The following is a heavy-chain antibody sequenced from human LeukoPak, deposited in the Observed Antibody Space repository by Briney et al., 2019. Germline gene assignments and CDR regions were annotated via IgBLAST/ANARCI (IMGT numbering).Heavy chain of an antibody. V-gene: IGHV4-38-2*02. CDR1: GYSISSGYY. CDR3: ARRTRRWPFDY. J-gene: IGHJ4*02. CDR2: IYHSGST. D-gene: IGHD6-13*01. Sequence: PSETLSLTCTVSGYSISSGYYWGWIRQPPGKGLEGIGSIYHSGSTYYNPSLKSRVTISVDTSKNQFSLKLSSVTAADTAVYYCARRTRRWPFDYWGQGTLVTVSS.